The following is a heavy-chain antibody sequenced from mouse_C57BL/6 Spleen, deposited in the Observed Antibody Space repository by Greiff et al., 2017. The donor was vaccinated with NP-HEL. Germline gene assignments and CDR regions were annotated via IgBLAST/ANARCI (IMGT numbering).Heavy chain of an antibody. V-gene: IGHV3-6*01. CDR3: ARDYYGSSYED. CDR2: ISYDGSN. Sequence: EVKLQESGPGLVKPSQSLSLTCSVTGYSITSGYYWNWIRQFPGNKLEWMGYISYDGSNNYNPSLKNRISITRDTSKNQFFLKLNSVTTEDTATYYCARDYYGSSYEDWGQGTTLTVSS. CDR1: GYSITSGYY. D-gene: IGHD1-1*01. J-gene: IGHJ2*01.